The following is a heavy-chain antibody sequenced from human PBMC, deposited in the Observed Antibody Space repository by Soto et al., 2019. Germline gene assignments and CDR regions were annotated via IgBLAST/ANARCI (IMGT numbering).Heavy chain of an antibody. CDR2: FFDSGTA. CDR3: ARSSVGFGDLKS. Sequence: QVQLQESGPGLVKPSQTLSLTCIVSGASINSRSDYWTWVRQYPGEGLEWIGYFFDSGTAHYNPSLKSRVTISVDKSKNHFSLNMTSVTAADTALYFCARSSVGFGDLKSWGQGTLVVVSS. CDR1: GASINSRSDY. J-gene: IGHJ4*02. V-gene: IGHV4-31*03. D-gene: IGHD3-10*01.